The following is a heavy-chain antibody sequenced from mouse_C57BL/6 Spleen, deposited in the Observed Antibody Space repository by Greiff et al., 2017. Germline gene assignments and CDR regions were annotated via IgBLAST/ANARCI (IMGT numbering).Heavy chain of an antibody. D-gene: IGHD4-1*01. J-gene: IGHJ4*01. Sequence: VQLQQSGAELARPGASVKMSCKASGYTFTSYTMHWVKQRPGQGLEWIGYINPSSGYTKYNQKFKDKATLTADKSSSTAYMQLSSLTSEDSAVYYCARRLTGTYYAKDYWGQGTSVTVSS. V-gene: IGHV1-4*01. CDR3: ARRLTGTYYAKDY. CDR1: GYTFTSYT. CDR2: INPSSGYT.